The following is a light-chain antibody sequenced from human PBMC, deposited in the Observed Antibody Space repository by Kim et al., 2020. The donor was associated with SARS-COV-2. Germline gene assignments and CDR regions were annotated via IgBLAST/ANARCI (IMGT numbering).Light chain of an antibody. J-gene: IGLJ3*02. CDR1: KSDVGGYNN. CDR3: CSYAGSYTWV. V-gene: IGLV2-11*01. CDR2: DVT. Sequence: GQSVTISCTGTKSDVGGYNNVSWYQQHPGKAPKVMIYDVTKRPSGVPDRFSGSKSGNTASLTISGLQAEDEAGYYCCSYAGSYTWVFGGGTQLTVL.